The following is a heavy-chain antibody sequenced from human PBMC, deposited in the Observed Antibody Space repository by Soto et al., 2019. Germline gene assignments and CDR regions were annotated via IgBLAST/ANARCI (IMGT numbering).Heavy chain of an antibody. D-gene: IGHD5-18*01. Sequence: GGSLRLSCAASGFTFSSYAMSWVRQAPGKGLEWVSVISGSDDSTYYADSVKGRFTISRDNSKNSLYLQMNSLRAEDTAVYYCARDSGYSYGPLDYWGQGTLVTVSS. CDR3: ARDSGYSYGPLDY. J-gene: IGHJ4*02. CDR2: ISGSDDST. V-gene: IGHV3-23*01. CDR1: GFTFSSYA.